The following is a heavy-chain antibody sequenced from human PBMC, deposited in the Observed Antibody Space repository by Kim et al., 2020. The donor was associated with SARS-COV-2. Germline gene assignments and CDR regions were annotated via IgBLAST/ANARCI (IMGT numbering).Heavy chain of an antibody. CDR3: ARGSPGTPPDL. CDR2: T. J-gene: IGHJ2*01. V-gene: IGHV4-59*09. Sequence: TNYKPSPKSGVTMSVDTSKNQFSVMLNSVTAADTAVYYCARGSPGTPPDLWGRGTLVTVSS. D-gene: IGHD1-7*01.